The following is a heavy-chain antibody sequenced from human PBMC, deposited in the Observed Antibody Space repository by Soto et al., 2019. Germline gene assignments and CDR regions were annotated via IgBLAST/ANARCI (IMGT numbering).Heavy chain of an antibody. D-gene: IGHD3-10*01. CDR1: GFSLSTSGVG. CDR2: IYWDDDK. CDR3: AHTLYGSGSYYSGVDAFDI. Sequence: QITLKESGPTLVKPTQTLTLTCTFSGFSLSTSGVGVGWIRQPPGKALEWLALIYWDDDKRYSPSLKSTLTITKETSKNQVVLTMTNMDPVDTATYYCAHTLYGSGSYYSGVDAFDIWGQGTMVTVSS. J-gene: IGHJ3*02. V-gene: IGHV2-5*02.